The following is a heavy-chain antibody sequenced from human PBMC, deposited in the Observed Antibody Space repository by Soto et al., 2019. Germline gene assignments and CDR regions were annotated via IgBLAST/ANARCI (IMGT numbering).Heavy chain of an antibody. CDR1: GFTFSSYA. V-gene: IGHV3-30-3*01. J-gene: IGHJ4*02. Sequence: QVQLVESGGGVVQPGRSLRLSCAASGFTFSSYAMHWVRQAPGKGLEWVAVISYDGSNKYYADSVKGRFTISRDNSKNTLYLQMNGLRAEDTAVYYCARPPPLGYSYGYFDYWGQGTLVTVSS. CDR2: ISYDGSNK. D-gene: IGHD5-18*01. CDR3: ARPPPLGYSYGYFDY.